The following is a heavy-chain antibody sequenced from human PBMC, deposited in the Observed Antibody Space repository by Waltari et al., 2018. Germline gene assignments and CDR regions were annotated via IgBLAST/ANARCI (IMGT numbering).Heavy chain of an antibody. CDR3: ARGSATTVTTRGPTDY. J-gene: IGHJ4*02. CDR1: RFTFSSYS. V-gene: IGHV3-21*01. Sequence: EVQVVESGGGLVKPGGSLRLSCTASRFTFSSYSMYWVRQAPGKGLEWVSSISGTSHYIYYSDSVRGRFTISRDNPKNSLYLQMNSLRAEDTAVYCCARGSATTVTTRGPTDYWGQGTLVTVSS. CDR2: ISGTSHYI. D-gene: IGHD4-17*01.